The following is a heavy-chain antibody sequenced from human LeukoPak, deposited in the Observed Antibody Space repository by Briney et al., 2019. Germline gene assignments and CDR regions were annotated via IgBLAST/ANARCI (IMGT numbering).Heavy chain of an antibody. Sequence: GGSLRLSCVASGFTFSNYAMSWVRQAPGKGLELVSGIYGSDDKTVYGDAVKGRFTISRDNSKNMVHLQMNSLRVEDTAVYYCAKRLFSSGWSAFDIWGQGTMVTVSS. CDR1: GFTFSNYA. CDR3: AKRLFSSGWSAFDI. V-gene: IGHV3-23*01. J-gene: IGHJ3*02. CDR2: IYGSDDKT. D-gene: IGHD6-19*01.